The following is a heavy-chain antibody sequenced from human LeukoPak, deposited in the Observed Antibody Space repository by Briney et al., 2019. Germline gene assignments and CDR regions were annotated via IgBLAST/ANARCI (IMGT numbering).Heavy chain of an antibody. CDR3: ARESDRHHDLWSGYLALDY. CDR2: IGGSGGST. D-gene: IGHD3-3*01. Sequence: GGSLRLSCAASGFTFSSYAMSWVRQAPGKGLEWVSAIGGSGGSTYYADSVKGRFTISRDDAKNSLDLQMNSLRAEDTAVYYCARESDRHHDLWSGYLALDYWGQGTRVTVSS. V-gene: IGHV3-23*01. J-gene: IGHJ4*02. CDR1: GFTFSSYA.